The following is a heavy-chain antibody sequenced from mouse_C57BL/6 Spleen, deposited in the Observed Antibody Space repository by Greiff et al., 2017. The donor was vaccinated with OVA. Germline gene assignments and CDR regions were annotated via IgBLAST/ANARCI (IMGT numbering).Heavy chain of an antibody. D-gene: IGHD2-13*01. CDR2: ISYDGSN. CDR3: ARGDIYFDY. CDR1: GYSITSGYY. V-gene: IGHV3-6*01. Sequence: EVQLVESGPGLVKPSQSLSLTCSVTGYSITSGYYWNWIRQFPGNKLEWMGYISYDGSNNYNPSLKNRISITRDTSKNQFFLKLNSVTTEDTATYYCARGDIYFDYWGQGTTLTVSS. J-gene: IGHJ2*01.